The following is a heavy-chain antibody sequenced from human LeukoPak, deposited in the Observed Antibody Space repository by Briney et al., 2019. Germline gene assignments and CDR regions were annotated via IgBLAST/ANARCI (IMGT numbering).Heavy chain of an antibody. CDR2: INPKTGDT. CDR1: GYTVTDHY. V-gene: IGHV1-2*02. Sequence: GASVKVSCKASGYTVTDHYLHWVRQAPGQGPEWMGWINPKTGDTTYAQKFQGRVTMTWDRSITTAYMELSSLGSDDTAMYYCARAYEYGWFDPWGQGTQVTVSS. J-gene: IGHJ5*02. CDR3: ARAYEYGWFDP. D-gene: IGHD4/OR15-4a*01.